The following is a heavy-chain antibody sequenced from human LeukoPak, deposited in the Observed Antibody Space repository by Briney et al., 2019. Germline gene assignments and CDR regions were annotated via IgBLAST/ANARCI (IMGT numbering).Heavy chain of an antibody. J-gene: IGHJ4*02. CDR3: ARMGGDPLDY. Sequence: GESLKISCQGFGYPIITHWIAWVRQMPRKRLEWMGIVSPADSDTTYSPSFQGQVIISADKSINTAYLQWSSLKASGSAMYYCARMGGDPLDYWGQGTLVTVSS. D-gene: IGHD2-21*01. CDR1: GYPIITHW. V-gene: IGHV5-51*01. CDR2: VSPADSDT.